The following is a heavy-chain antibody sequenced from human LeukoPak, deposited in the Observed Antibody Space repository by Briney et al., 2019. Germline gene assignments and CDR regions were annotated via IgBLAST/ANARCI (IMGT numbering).Heavy chain of an antibody. Sequence: PGGSLRLSCAASGFTFTSYWMHWVRQAPGKGLVWVSRINSDGTITEYADSVKGRFTISRDNAKNTLYLQMNSLRVEDTAVYYCVRLLDRDYWGQGTLVTVSS. V-gene: IGHV3-74*03. J-gene: IGHJ4*02. CDR3: VRLLDRDY. CDR2: INSDGTIT. CDR1: GFTFTSYW.